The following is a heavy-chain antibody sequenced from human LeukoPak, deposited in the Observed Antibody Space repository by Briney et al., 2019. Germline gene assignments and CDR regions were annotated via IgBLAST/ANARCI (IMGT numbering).Heavy chain of an antibody. V-gene: IGHV4-34*01. D-gene: IGHD3-10*01. CDR3: ARRAPYYGSGSYYSLSTPFDY. CDR2: INHSRST. Sequence: SETLSLTCAVYGGSFSGYYWSWIRQPPGKGLEWIGEINHSRSTNYNPSLKSRVTISVDTSKNQFSLKLSSVTAADTAVYYCARRAPYYGSGSYYSLSTPFDYWGQGTLVTVSS. CDR1: GGSFSGYY. J-gene: IGHJ4*02.